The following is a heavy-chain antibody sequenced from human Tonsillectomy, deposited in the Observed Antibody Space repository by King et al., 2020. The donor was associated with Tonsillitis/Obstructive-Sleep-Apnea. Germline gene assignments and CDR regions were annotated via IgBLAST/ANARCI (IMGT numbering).Heavy chain of an antibody. CDR1: GFSLSASGVG. CDR3: AHSVLTWDYYYYMDV. J-gene: IGHJ6*03. Sequence: TLKESGPTLVKPTQTLTLTCTFSGFSLSASGVGVGWIRQPPGKALEWLAFIYWGDDKRYSPSLQSRLTITKDTSKNQVVLTMTNMDPVDTATYYCAHSVLTWDYYYYMDVWGKGTTVTVSS. D-gene: IGHD7-27*01. V-gene: IGHV2-5*02. CDR2: IYWGDDK.